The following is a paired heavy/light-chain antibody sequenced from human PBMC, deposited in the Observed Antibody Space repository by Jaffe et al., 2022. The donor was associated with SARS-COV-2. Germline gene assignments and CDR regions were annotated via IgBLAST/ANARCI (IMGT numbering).Light chain of an antibody. J-gene: IGKJ4*01. Sequence: EIVLTQSPATLSLSPGERATLSCRASQSISNFLAWYQQKPGQAPRLLIYDASNRASAIPARFSGSGSGTDFTLTISSLEPEDVAVYYCQQRSDWPPLTFGGGTKVEIK. V-gene: IGKV3-11*01. CDR1: QSISNF. CDR2: DAS. CDR3: QQRSDWPPLT.
Heavy chain of an antibody. CDR1: GFTFISYN. CDR2: ISSSSSTI. Sequence: EVQLVESGGVLVQPGGSLRLSCAASGFTFISYNMNWVRQAPGKGLEWVSYISSSSSTIYYADSVKGRFTVSRDNAKNSLYLQMNSLRDEDTAVYYCVRDSSIYFSDISVPPAGDYWGQGTLVTVSS. D-gene: IGHD3-22*01. V-gene: IGHV3-48*02. J-gene: IGHJ4*02. CDR3: VRDSSIYFSDISVPPAGDY.